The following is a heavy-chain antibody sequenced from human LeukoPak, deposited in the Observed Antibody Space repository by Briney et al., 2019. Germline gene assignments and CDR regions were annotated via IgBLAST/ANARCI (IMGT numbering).Heavy chain of an antibody. CDR2: FDPEDGET. Sequence: ASVKVSCKASGYTFTGYYMHWVRQAPGKGLEWMGGFDPEDGETIYAQKFQGRVTMTEDTSTDTAYMELSSLRSEDTAVYYCATGATTMDYWGQGTLVTVSS. D-gene: IGHD1-26*01. CDR3: ATGATTMDY. V-gene: IGHV1-24*01. CDR1: GYTFTGYY. J-gene: IGHJ4*02.